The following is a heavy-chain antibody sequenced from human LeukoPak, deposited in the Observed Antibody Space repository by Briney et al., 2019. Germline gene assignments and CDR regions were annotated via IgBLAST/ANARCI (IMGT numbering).Heavy chain of an antibody. D-gene: IGHD2-15*01. CDR3: AKVGGYCSGGSCYSVLPDY. CDR2: ISGSGGST. Sequence: GGSLRLSCAASGFTFSSYAMSRVRQAPGKGLEWVSAISGSGGSTYYADSVKGRFTISRDNSKNTLYLQMNSLRAEDTAVYYCAKVGGYCSGGSCYSVLPDYWGQGTLVTVS. CDR1: GFTFSSYA. V-gene: IGHV3-23*01. J-gene: IGHJ4*02.